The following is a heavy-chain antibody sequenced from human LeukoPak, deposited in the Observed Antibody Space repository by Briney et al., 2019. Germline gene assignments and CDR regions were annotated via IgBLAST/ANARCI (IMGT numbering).Heavy chain of an antibody. CDR2: IFYSGSTYVTT. CDR1: GGSISSSSYY. J-gene: IGHJ5*02. V-gene: IGHV4-39*01. Sequence: SETLSLTCTVSGGSISSSSYYWGWGRQPPGKGGEWVGSIFYSGSTYVTTYYNPSLNRRRTISVATSKNQFSLKLSSVTAADTAVYYCARRVVVVPAVNNWFDPWGQGTLVTVSS. D-gene: IGHD2-2*01. CDR3: ARRVVVVPAVNNWFDP.